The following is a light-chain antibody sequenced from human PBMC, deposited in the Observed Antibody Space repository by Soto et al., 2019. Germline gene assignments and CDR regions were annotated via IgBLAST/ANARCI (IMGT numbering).Light chain of an antibody. V-gene: IGLV2-14*03. CDR2: DVD. Sequence: QSALTQPAPVSGSPGQSITISCSGTSSDVGGYNYVSWYQQHPGKAPKFMIYDVDSRPSGVSNRFSGSKSGNTASLTISGLQAEDEAYYYCNSYTSTSTHVVFGGGTKLTVL. CDR1: SSDVGGYNY. CDR3: NSYTSTSTHVV. J-gene: IGLJ2*01.